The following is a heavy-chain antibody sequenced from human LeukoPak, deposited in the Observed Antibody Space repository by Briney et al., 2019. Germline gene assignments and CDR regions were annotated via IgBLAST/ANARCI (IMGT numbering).Heavy chain of an antibody. CDR3: ATTSPPGDYYYYYMDV. Sequence: ASVKVSCKASGYSFTSHYMHWVRQAPGQGLEWLGLINPSGSSTLYAQKFQGRVTMTRDMSTSTVYMELSSLRSEDTAVYYCATTSPPGDYYYYYMDVWGKGTTVTVSS. J-gene: IGHJ6*03. V-gene: IGHV1-46*01. CDR1: GYSFTSHY. CDR2: INPSGSST.